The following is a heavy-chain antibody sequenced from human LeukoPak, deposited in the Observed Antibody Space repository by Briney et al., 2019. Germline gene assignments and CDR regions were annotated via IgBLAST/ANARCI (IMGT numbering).Heavy chain of an antibody. V-gene: IGHV3-30*04. D-gene: IGHD5-18*01. CDR2: ISYDGSSK. J-gene: IGHJ6*03. CDR3: AKGSGYSYGYSYYYYMDV. Sequence: GGSLRLSCAASGFTFSSHAMHWVRQVPGKGLEWVAFISYDGSSKSFADSVKGRFTISRDNSKNTLYLQMNSLRAEDTAVYYCAKGSGYSYGYSYYYYMDVWGKGTTVTISS. CDR1: GFTFSSHA.